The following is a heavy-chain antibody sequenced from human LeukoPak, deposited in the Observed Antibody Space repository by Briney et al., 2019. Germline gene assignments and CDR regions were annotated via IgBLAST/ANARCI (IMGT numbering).Heavy chain of an antibody. Sequence: GGSLRPSCAASGFTFSSYAMSWVRQAPGKGLEWVSAISGSGGGTYYADSVKGRFTISRDNSKNTLYLQMNSLRAEDTAVYYCAKSVVPAATPNWFDPWGQGTLVTVSS. CDR1: GFTFSSYA. D-gene: IGHD2-2*02. J-gene: IGHJ5*02. V-gene: IGHV3-23*01. CDR2: ISGSGGGT. CDR3: AKSVVPAATPNWFDP.